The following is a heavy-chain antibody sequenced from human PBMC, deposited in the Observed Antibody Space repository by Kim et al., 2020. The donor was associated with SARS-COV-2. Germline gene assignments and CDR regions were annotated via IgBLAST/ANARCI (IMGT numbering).Heavy chain of an antibody. Sequence: GGSLRLSCAASGFTFRSYWMHWVRQAPGKGLVWVSRISTDGSTTSYADSVKGRFTISRDNAKNTLYLQMNSLRAEDTALYYCAARIAVAGTWYFQHWGQG. J-gene: IGHJ1*01. CDR3: AARIAVAGTWYFQH. CDR2: ISTDGSTT. CDR1: GFTFRSYW. V-gene: IGHV3-74*01. D-gene: IGHD6-19*01.